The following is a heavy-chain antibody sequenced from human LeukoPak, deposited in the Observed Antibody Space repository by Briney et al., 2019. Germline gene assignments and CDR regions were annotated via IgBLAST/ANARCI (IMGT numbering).Heavy chain of an antibody. CDR2: IYYSGST. V-gene: IGHV4-39*01. CDR3: ARLLRPYSYDSSGYFTTSFDF. CDR1: GDSISSSSYY. Sequence: SEPLSLTCTVSGDSISSSSYYWGWIRQPPGKGLEWIATIYYSGSTYYNPSLKSRVTISVDTSKNQFSLKLSSVTAADTAVYYCARLLRPYSYDSSGYFTTSFDFWGQGTMVTVSS. J-gene: IGHJ3*01. D-gene: IGHD3-22*01.